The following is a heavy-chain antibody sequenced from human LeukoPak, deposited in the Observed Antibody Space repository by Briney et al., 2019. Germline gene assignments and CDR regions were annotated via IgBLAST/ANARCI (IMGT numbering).Heavy chain of an antibody. CDR1: GFTFGDYA. V-gene: IGHV3-49*03. CDR3: TRDAIAAAGHPMDY. J-gene: IGHJ4*02. CDR2: IRSKAYGGTT. Sequence: GRSLRLSCTASGFTFGDYAMSWFRQAPGKGLEWVGFIRSKAYGGTTEYAASVKGRFTISRDDSKSIAYLQMNSLKTEDTAVYYCTRDAIAAAGHPMDYWGQGTLVTVSS. D-gene: IGHD6-13*01.